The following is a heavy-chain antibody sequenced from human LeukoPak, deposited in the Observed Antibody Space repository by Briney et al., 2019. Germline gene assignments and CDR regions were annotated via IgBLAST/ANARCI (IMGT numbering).Heavy chain of an antibody. CDR3: ARVGHYYGSGSPAPHFDP. D-gene: IGHD3-10*01. J-gene: IGHJ5*02. Sequence: PSETLSLSCTVSGGSISSGDYYWSWIRQPPGKGLEWIGYIYYSGSTYYNPSLKSRVTISVDTFKNQFSLKLSSVTAADTAVYYCARVGHYYGSGSPAPHFDPWGQGTLVTVSS. CDR1: GGSISSGDYY. V-gene: IGHV4-30-4*01. CDR2: IYYSGST.